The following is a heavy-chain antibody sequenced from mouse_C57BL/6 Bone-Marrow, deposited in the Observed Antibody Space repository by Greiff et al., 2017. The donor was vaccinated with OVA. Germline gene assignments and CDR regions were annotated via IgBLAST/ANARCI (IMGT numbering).Heavy chain of an antibody. CDR3: ARDGYYCDY. D-gene: IGHD2-3*01. V-gene: IGHV1-22*01. J-gene: IGHJ2*01. CDR2: INPNNGGT. Sequence: VQLKQSGPELVKPGASVKMSCKASGYTFTDYNMHWVKQSHGKSLEWIGYINPNNGGTSYNQKFKGKATLTVNKSSSTDKMERRSLTSEDSEGYYCARDGYYCDYWGQGTTLTVSA. CDR1: GYTFTDYN.